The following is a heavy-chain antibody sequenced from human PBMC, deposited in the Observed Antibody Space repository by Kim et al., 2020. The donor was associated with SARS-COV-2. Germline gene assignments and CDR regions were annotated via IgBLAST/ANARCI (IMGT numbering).Heavy chain of an antibody. V-gene: IGHV4-59*08. CDR1: GISISSYY. D-gene: IGHD3-10*01. CDR3: AGTARGADFDY. J-gene: IGHJ4*02. CDR2: IYYTGSA. Sequence: SETLSLTCSVSGISISSYYWSLIRQPPGKGLEWIGYIYYTGSANYNPSLRSRVTISVDTSKNQFFLKLSSVTAADTAVYYCAGTARGADFDYWGRGALVTVSS.